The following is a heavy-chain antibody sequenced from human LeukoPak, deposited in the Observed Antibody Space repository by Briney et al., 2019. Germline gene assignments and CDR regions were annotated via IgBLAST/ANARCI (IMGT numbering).Heavy chain of an antibody. CDR1: GFTFGDYA. CDR2: IRSKAYGGTT. Sequence: PGGSLRLSCTAPGFTFGDYAMTWVRQAPGKGLEWVGFIRSKAYGGTTEFAASVKGRFIISRDDSKSIAYLQMNSLKTEDTAVYYCTAYDPSDYYGMDVWGQGTTVTVSS. V-gene: IGHV3-49*04. J-gene: IGHJ6*02. D-gene: IGHD5-12*01. CDR3: TAYDPSDYYGMDV.